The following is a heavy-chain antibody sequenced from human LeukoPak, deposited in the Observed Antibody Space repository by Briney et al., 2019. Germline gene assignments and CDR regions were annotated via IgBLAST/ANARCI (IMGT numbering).Heavy chain of an antibody. D-gene: IGHD1-26*01. V-gene: IGHV3-30*18. CDR2: ISYDGNHK. Sequence: GTSLRLSCAASGFTFSSGMHWVRQAPGKGLEWVAVISYDGNHKYYGDSVKGRFTISRDNSRNTLYLQMDSLKTEDTAVYYCAKGELHFNTCSFDYWGQGTLVAVSS. J-gene: IGHJ4*02. CDR1: GFTFSSG. CDR3: AKGELHFNTCSFDY.